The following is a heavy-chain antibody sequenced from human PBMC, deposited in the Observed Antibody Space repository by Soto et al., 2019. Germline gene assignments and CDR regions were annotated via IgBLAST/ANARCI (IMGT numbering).Heavy chain of an antibody. CDR1: GFTFSSYA. Sequence: EVQLLESGGGLVQPGGSLRLSCAASGFTFSSYAMSWVRQAPGKGLEWVSAISGSGGSTYYADSVKGRFTISRDNSKNTLYLQMNSLRAEDTAVYYCAKAGVSRYRSGWGGDYWGQGTLVTVSS. CDR3: AKAGVSRYRSGWGGDY. CDR2: ISGSGGST. J-gene: IGHJ4*02. V-gene: IGHV3-23*01. D-gene: IGHD6-19*01.